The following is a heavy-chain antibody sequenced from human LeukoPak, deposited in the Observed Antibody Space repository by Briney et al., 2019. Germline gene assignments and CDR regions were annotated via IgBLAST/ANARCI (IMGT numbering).Heavy chain of an antibody. D-gene: IGHD4-17*01. CDR3: ARGRTSLTTSLDFDY. CDR1: GDSITNGNW. Sequence: SETLSLTCAVSGDSITNGNWWSWVRQPPGKGLDWIGEIYHSGRTNYGPSLKSRVIISVDKSKNQFSLKLNSVTAADTAVYYCARGRTSLTTSLDFDYWGQGTLVTVSS. V-gene: IGHV4-4*02. CDR2: IYHSGRT. J-gene: IGHJ4*02.